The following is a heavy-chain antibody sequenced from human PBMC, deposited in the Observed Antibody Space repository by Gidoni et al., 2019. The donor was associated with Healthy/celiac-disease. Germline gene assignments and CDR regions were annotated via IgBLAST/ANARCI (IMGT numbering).Heavy chain of an antibody. CDR3: ARGLTGDSTLLYCYFDL. CDR1: GGSFSGYY. J-gene: IGHJ2*01. V-gene: IGHV4-34*01. Sequence: QVQLQQWGAGLLKPSETLSLTCAVYGGSFSGYYWSWIRQPPGKGLDWIGEINHSGSTHYTPSLKSRVTISVDTSKIQFSLKLGSVTVADTAVYYCARGLTGDSTLLYCYFDLWGRGTLVTVSS. D-gene: IGHD2-2*01. CDR2: INHSGST.